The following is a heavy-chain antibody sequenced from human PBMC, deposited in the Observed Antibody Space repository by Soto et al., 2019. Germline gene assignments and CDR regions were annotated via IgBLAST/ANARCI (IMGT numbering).Heavy chain of an antibody. Sequence: QVQLQESGPGLVKPSQTLSLTYTVSGGSISSGGYYWSWIRQHPGKGLEWIGYIYYSGSTYYNSSLKSRVTISVDRSKKQFSLKLSSVTAADTAVYYCARVCGGDCHNGMDDWGQGTTVTVSS. D-gene: IGHD2-21*02. V-gene: IGHV4-31*03. J-gene: IGHJ6*02. CDR1: GGSISSGGYY. CDR3: ARVCGGDCHNGMDD. CDR2: IYYSGST.